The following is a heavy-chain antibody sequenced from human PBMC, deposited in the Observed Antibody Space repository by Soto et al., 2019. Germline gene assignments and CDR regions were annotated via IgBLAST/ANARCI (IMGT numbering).Heavy chain of an antibody. D-gene: IGHD6-6*01. CDR2: ISWNSGSI. Sequence: GGSLRLSCAASGFTFDDYAMHWVRQAPGKGLEWVSGISWNSGSIGYADSVKGRFTISRDNAKNSLYLQMNSLRAEDTALYYCACIAAKYPKLPYWGQGTLVTVSS. CDR1: GFTFDDYA. J-gene: IGHJ4*02. CDR3: ACIAAKYPKLPY. V-gene: IGHV3-9*01.